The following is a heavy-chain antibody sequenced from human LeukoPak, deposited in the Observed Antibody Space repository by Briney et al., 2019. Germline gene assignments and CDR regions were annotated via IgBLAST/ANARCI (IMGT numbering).Heavy chain of an antibody. CDR1: GFTFSSYA. Sequence: GGSLRLSCAASGFTFSSYAMSWVRQAPGKGLEWVSAISGSGGGTYYADSVKGRFTISRDNSKNTLYLQMNSLRAEDTAVYYCARATRIAAAGRYYYYYMDVWGKGTTVTVSS. V-gene: IGHV3-23*01. CDR3: ARATRIAAAGRYYYYYMDV. J-gene: IGHJ6*03. CDR2: ISGSGGGT. D-gene: IGHD6-13*01.